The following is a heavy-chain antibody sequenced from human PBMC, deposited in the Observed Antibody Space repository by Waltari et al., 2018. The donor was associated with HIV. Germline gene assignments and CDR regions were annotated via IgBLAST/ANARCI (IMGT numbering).Heavy chain of an antibody. Sequence: EVHLVESGGGLVQPGGSLRLSCAASGFIVSNNFMTWVRQAPGKGLELVSVIYISDNAYYADSVEGRFAISRDNSKNTVFLQMNSLRTEDTAMYYCARGGDNGDINFWGHGTLVTVSS. D-gene: IGHD4-17*01. CDR1: GFIVSNNF. V-gene: IGHV3-66*02. CDR3: ARGGDNGDINF. J-gene: IGHJ4*01. CDR2: IYISDNA.